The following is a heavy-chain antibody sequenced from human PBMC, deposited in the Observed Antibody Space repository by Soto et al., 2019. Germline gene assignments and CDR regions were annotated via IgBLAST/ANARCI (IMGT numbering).Heavy chain of an antibody. Sequence: GGSLRLSCAASGFTFSSYGMHWVRQAPGKGLEWVAVISYDGSNKYYADSVKGRFTISRDNSKNTLYLQMNSLRAEDTAVYYCAIISSGYTYYYYGTDVWGQGTTVTVSS. CDR3: AIISSGYTYYYYGTDV. D-gene: IGHD3-22*01. CDR1: GFTFSSYG. CDR2: ISYDGSNK. V-gene: IGHV3-30*03. J-gene: IGHJ6*02.